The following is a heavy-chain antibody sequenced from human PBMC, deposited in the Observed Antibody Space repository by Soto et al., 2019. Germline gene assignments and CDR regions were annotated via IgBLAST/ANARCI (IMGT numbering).Heavy chain of an antibody. J-gene: IGHJ6*02. CDR1: GFTFSSHW. Sequence: GPLSLPSAPSGFTFSSHWMYWVRQAPGKGLVWVSRISGNGSSTYYADSVKGRFTISRDNSKNTLYLQMNSLRAEDTAVYYCAKGPFYDISTGYWVYYYGMDVWGQGTTVTVSS. V-gene: IGHV3-74*01. D-gene: IGHD3-9*01. CDR3: AKGPFYDISTGYWVYYYGMDV. CDR2: ISGNGSST.